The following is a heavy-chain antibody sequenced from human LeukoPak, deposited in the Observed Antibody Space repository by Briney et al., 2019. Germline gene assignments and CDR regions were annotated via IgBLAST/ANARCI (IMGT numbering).Heavy chain of an antibody. Sequence: GGSLRLSCAASGFTVSSNYMSWVRQAPGKGLEWVSVIYSGGSTYYADSVKGRFTISRDNSKNTLYLQMNSLRAEDTAVYYCARAQRGAPFDYWGQGTLVTVSS. CDR2: IYSGGST. CDR1: GFTVSSNY. V-gene: IGHV3-53*01. CDR3: ARAQRGAPFDY. J-gene: IGHJ4*02. D-gene: IGHD3-10*01.